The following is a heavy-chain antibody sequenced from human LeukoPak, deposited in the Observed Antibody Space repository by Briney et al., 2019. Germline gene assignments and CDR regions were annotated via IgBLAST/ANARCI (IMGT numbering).Heavy chain of an antibody. CDR3: ARSYFDVLTNYYMWLAP. J-gene: IGHJ5*02. CDR2: INLNSGDT. D-gene: IGHD3-9*01. V-gene: IGHV1-2*02. CDR1: GYTFTGYY. Sequence: GASVKVSCKASGYTFTGYYIHWVRQAPGQGLEWMGWINLNSGDTYYAQNFQDRVTMTGDTSISTAYLELSSLRSDDTAVFYCARSYFDVLTNYYMWLAPWGQGTLVTVSS.